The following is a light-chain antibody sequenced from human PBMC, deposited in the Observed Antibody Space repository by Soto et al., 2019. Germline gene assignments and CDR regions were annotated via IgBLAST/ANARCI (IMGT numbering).Light chain of an antibody. CDR1: SSDVGGHNY. V-gene: IGLV2-14*01. CDR2: EVS. Sequence: QSVLTQPASVSGSPGQSITISCTGTSSDVGGHNYVSWYQQHPDKAPKLIISEVSNRPSGISNRFSGSKSGNTASLTISELQAEDEADYYRSSHSISTTLDYVFGTGTKVTVL. CDR3: SSHSISTTLDYV. J-gene: IGLJ1*01.